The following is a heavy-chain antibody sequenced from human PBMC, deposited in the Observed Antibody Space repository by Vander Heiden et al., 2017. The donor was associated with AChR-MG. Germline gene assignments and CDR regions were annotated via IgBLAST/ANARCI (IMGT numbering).Heavy chain of an antibody. CDR3: AREVGSQGDI. V-gene: IGHV3-48*02. CDR2: ISSSSSTI. CDR1: GFTFSSYS. Sequence: EVQLVESGGGLVQPGGSLRTPCAAFGFTFSSYSMNWVREAPGKGLEWVSYISSSSSTIYYADSVKGRFTISRDNAKNSLYLQMNSLRDEDTAVYYCAREVGSQGDIWVQGTMVTVSS. D-gene: IGHD1-26*01. J-gene: IGHJ3*02.